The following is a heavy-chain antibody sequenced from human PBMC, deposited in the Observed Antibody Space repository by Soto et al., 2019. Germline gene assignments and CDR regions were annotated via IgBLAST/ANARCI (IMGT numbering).Heavy chain of an antibody. CDR2: ISSSSSYT. Sequence: GGSLRLSCAASGFTFSDYYMSWIRQAPGKGLEWVSYISSSSSYTNYADSVKGRFTISRDNAKNSLYLQMNSLRAEDTAVYYCARGVGSSSWYGYYYGMDVWGQGTTVTVSS. D-gene: IGHD6-13*01. V-gene: IGHV3-11*06. J-gene: IGHJ6*02. CDR3: ARGVGSSSWYGYYYGMDV. CDR1: GFTFSDYY.